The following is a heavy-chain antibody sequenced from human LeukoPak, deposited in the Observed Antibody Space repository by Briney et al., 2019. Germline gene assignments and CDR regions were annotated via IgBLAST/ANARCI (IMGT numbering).Heavy chain of an antibody. J-gene: IGHJ4*02. CDR1: GFTFSSYG. D-gene: IGHD3-10*01. V-gene: IGHV3-23*01. CDR2: ISGSGGST. Sequence: PGGSLRLSCAASGFTFSSYGMSWVRQAPGKGLEWVSAISGSGGSTYYADSVKGRFTISRDNSKNTLYLQMNSLRAEDTAVYYCAKLGFGDRELDYWGQGTLVTVSS. CDR3: AKLGFGDRELDY.